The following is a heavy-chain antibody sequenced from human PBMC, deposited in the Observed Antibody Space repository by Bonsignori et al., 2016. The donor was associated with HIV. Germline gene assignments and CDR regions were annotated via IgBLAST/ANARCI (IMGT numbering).Heavy chain of an antibody. V-gene: IGHV1-69*10. D-gene: IGHD6-13*01. CDR3: ARDLVGRAAGTGRS. J-gene: IGHJ4*02. Sequence: WVRQAPGQGLEWMGGIIPILGIANYAQKFQGRVTITADKSTSTAYMELSSLRSEDTAVYYCARDLVGRAAGTGRSWGQGTLVTVSS. CDR2: IIPILGIA.